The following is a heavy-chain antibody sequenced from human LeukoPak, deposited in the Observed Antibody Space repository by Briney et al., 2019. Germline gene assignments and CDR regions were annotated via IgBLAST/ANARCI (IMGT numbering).Heavy chain of an antibody. Sequence: ASVKVSCKASGYTFTSYYMHWVRQAPGQGLEWMGWINPNGGGTNYAQKFQGRVTMTRDTSISTAYMELSRLRSDDTAVYYCARVAFYGSGSYPDYWGQGTLVTVSS. CDR1: GYTFTSYY. CDR2: INPNGGGT. J-gene: IGHJ4*02. V-gene: IGHV1-2*02. CDR3: ARVAFYGSGSYPDY. D-gene: IGHD3-10*01.